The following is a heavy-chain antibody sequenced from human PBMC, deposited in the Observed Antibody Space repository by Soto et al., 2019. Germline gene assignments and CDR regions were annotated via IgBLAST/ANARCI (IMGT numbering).Heavy chain of an antibody. J-gene: IGHJ4*01. Sequence: LKISCQAARYTFTNYWIGWVRQMPGKGLEWMGIIYGSDADTRYSPSFEGQGTIAADKCINTAYLQWRSLKASNRTIYFCVRGDCSDYYTAEPANYWGQGTLVTFS. CDR3: VRGDCSDYYTAEPANY. D-gene: IGHD3-3*01. V-gene: IGHV5-51*01. CDR1: RYTFTNYW. CDR2: IYGSDADT.